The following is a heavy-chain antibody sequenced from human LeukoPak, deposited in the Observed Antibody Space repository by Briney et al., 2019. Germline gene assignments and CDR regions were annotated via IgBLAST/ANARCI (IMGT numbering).Heavy chain of an antibody. V-gene: IGHV5-10-1*01. CDR3: ARHPYYYDSSGYYFPPFDY. CDR2: IDPSDSYT. CDR1: GYSFTSYW. Sequence: GESLRISCKGSGYSFTSYWISWVRQMPGKGLEWMGRIDPSDSYTNYGPSFQGHVTISADKSISTAYLQWSSLKASDTAMYYCARHPYYYDSSGYYFPPFDYWGQGTLVTVSS. J-gene: IGHJ4*02. D-gene: IGHD3-22*01.